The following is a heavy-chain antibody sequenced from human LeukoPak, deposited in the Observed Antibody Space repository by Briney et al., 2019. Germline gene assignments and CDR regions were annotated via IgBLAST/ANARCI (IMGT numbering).Heavy chain of an antibody. CDR2: ITSDGTTS. J-gene: IGHJ4*02. V-gene: IGHV3-74*01. CDR1: GFTFSSWH. Sequence: GGSLRLSCAASGFTFSSWHMYWVRQRPGKGLEWLCRITSDGTTSYYADSVRGRFTISRDNAKNTLYLQMNSLTDEDTAVYYCASPKPDYWGQGTLVTVSS. CDR3: ASPKPDY.